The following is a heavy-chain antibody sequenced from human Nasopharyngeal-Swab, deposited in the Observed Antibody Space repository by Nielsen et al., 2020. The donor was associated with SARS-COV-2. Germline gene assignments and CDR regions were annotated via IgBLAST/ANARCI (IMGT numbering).Heavy chain of an antibody. CDR2: INWNSGRM. D-gene: IGHD4-11*01. J-gene: IGHJ4*02. CDR1: GFTYDDYS. Sequence: SLKISCAASGFTYDDYSMHWVRQVPGKGLEWVSGINWNSGRMGYTDSVKGRFTISRDNARNPLYLQMSSLRVEDTALYYCIKGRADYSNPSFDNWGQGTLVIVSS. CDR3: IKGRADYSNPSFDN. V-gene: IGHV3-9*01.